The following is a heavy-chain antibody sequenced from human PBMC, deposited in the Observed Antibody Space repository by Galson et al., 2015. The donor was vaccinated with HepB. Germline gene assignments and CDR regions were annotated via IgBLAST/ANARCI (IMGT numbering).Heavy chain of an antibody. V-gene: IGHV1-58*02. CDR1: GFTFTSSA. J-gene: IGHJ4*02. CDR3: AASDSSGFAWGY. D-gene: IGHD6-19*01. Sequence: SVKVSCKASGFTFTSSAMQWVRQARGQRLEWIGWIVVGSGNTNYAQKFQERVTITRDMSTSTAYMELSSLRSEDTAVYYCAASDSSGFAWGYWGQGTLVTVSS. CDR2: IVVGSGNT.